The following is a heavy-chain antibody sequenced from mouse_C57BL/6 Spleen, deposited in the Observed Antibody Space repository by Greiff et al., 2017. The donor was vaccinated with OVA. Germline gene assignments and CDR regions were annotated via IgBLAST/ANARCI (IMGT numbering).Heavy chain of an antibody. D-gene: IGHD1-1*02. CDR1: GYSFTGYY. V-gene: IGHV1-42*01. CDR2: INPSTGGT. Sequence: VHVKQSGPELVKPGASVKISCKASGYSFTGYYMNWVKQSPEKSLEWIGEINPSTGGTTYNQKFKAKATLTVDKSSSTAYMQLKSLTSEDSAVYYCARSGTRPRYIDDWGQGTTLTVSS. J-gene: IGHJ2*01. CDR3: ARSGTRPRYIDD.